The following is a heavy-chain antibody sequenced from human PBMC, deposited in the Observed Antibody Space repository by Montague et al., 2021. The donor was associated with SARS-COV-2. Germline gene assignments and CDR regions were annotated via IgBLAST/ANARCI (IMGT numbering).Heavy chain of an antibody. Sequence: SETLSLTCAVSGDSISSRSWWSWVRQTPGKGLEWIGEIFHSGTINYNPSLKSRVSISVDKSNNQFSLGLSSLIAADTAVYYCATLSRRTAAGTRDYFGLDVWGQGTAVVVSS. CDR1: GDSISSRSW. D-gene: IGHD6-13*01. CDR2: IFHSGTI. J-gene: IGHJ6*02. V-gene: IGHV4-4*02. CDR3: ATLSRRTAAGTRDYFGLDV.